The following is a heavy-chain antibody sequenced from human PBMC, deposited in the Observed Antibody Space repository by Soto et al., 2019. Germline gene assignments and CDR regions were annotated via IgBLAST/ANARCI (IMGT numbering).Heavy chain of an antibody. CDR3: ASSVFP. CDR2: IYYSGST. D-gene: IGHD6-19*01. Sequence: WTWIRQHPGKGLEWIGYIYYSGSTYYKPSLESRVTISVDTSKNQSSLKLSSVTAADTAVYYCASSVFPWGQGTLVTVSS. V-gene: IGHV4-31*02. J-gene: IGHJ5*02.